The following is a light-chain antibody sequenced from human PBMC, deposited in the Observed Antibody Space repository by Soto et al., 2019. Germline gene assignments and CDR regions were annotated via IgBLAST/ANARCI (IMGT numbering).Light chain of an antibody. CDR3: QQYNKWLT. CDR2: DAS. J-gene: IGKJ4*01. CDR1: QSVSIN. Sequence: EIVMTQSLATLSVSPGERATLSCRASQSVSINLAWYQHKPGQAPRLLIYDASTRATGIPARFSGSGSGTEFTLTISSLQSEDFAVYYCQQYNKWLTFGGGTKVEIK. V-gene: IGKV3-15*01.